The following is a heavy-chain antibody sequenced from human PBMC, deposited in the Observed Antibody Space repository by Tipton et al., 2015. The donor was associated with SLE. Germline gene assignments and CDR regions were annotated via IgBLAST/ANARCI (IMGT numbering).Heavy chain of an antibody. CDR3: ARGPRVPGANGVYYYGMDV. CDR2: IYPGDSDT. V-gene: IGHV5-51*03. Sequence: QLVQSGAEVKKPGESLKISCKGSGYSFTSYWIGWVRQMPGKGLEWMGIIYPGDSDTRYSPSFQGQVTISVDTSKNQFSLKLSSVTAADTAVYYCARGPRVPGANGVYYYGMDVWGQGTTVTVSS. D-gene: IGHD1-26*01. J-gene: IGHJ6*02. CDR1: GYSFTSYW.